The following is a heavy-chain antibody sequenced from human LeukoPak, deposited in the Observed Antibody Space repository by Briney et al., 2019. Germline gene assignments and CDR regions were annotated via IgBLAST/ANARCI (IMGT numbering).Heavy chain of an antibody. CDR1: GPSVTSGGFY. CDR3: AREYDSSGYYPSDAFDI. V-gene: IGHV4-39*02. CDR2: VYYTGST. D-gene: IGHD3-22*01. Sequence: SETLSLTCSVSGPSVTSGGFYWGWLRQPPGKGLQWLATVYYTGSTYYNPSLRSRVTISIDTSKNQFSLSLRSLIAADTAVYYCAREYDSSGYYPSDAFDIWGQGTMVTVSS. J-gene: IGHJ3*02.